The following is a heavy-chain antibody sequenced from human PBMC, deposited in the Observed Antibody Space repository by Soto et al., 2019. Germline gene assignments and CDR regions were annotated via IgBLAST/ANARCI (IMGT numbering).Heavy chain of an antibody. J-gene: IGHJ4*02. CDR3: SIYCSGHSCSPFDY. CDR2: IYYSGST. D-gene: IGHD2-15*01. V-gene: IGHV4-39*01. Sequence: SETLSLTCTVSGGSISSSSYYWGWIRQPPGKGLEWIGSIYYSGSTYYNPSLKDRVTIAVDTSKNQFSLNLSSVTAADTAVYLCSIYCSGHSCSPFDYWCQGVLVNVSS. CDR1: GGSISSSSYY.